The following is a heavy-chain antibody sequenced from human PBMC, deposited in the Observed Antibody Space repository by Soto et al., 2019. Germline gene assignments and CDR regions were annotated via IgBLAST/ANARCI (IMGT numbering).Heavy chain of an antibody. CDR1: DDSINSDKYY. CDR3: ARLEGLATISYYFDF. J-gene: IGHJ4*02. CDR2: TYYRGNA. V-gene: IGHV4-39*01. Sequence: QLQLQESGPGLVKPSETLSLTCSVSDDSINSDKYYWGWIRQPPGKGLEWIEGTYYRGNAYYNPSLQTRVTISLDKSKSQFSLKLNSVTAADSAVYFCARLEGLATISYYFDFWGPGALVTVSS. D-gene: IGHD5-12*01.